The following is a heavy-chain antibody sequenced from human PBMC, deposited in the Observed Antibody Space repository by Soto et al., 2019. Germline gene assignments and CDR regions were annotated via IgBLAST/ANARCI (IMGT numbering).Heavy chain of an antibody. CDR1: GFTFSSYS. CDR2: ISSSSYI. V-gene: IGHV3-21*01. J-gene: IGHJ6*02. CDR3: ARDSYYYGSGTFYGMDV. Sequence: GGSLRLSCAASGFTFSSYSMNWVRQAPGKGLEWVSSISSSSYIYYADSVKGRFTISRDNAKNSLYLQMNSLRAEDTAVYYCARDSYYYGSGTFYGMDVWGQGTTVTVSS. D-gene: IGHD3-10*01.